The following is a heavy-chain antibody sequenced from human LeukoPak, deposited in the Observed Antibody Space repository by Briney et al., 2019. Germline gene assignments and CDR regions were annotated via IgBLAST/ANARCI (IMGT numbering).Heavy chain of an antibody. CDR2: IIPIFGTA. CDR3: ARSGDCSSTSCYGMDV. V-gene: IGHV1-69*13. D-gene: IGHD2-2*01. Sequence: ASVKVSCKASEGTFSSYAISWVRQAPGQGLEWMGGIIPIFGTANYAQKFQGRVTITADESTSTAYMELSSLRSEDTAVYYCARSGDCSSTSCYGMDVWGKGTTVTVSS. CDR1: EGTFSSYA. J-gene: IGHJ6*04.